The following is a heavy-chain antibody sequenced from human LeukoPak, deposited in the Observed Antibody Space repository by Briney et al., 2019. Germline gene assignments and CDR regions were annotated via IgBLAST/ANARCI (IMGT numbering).Heavy chain of an antibody. J-gene: IGHJ6*03. Sequence: GGSLRLSCVASGFTFTNYAMSWVRQAPGKGLEWVSGIRDSGDATYYADSVKGRFTISRDNSKKTVYLEMSSLGADDTAVYYCAKNGGRSLYYYYMEVWAEGPRSPSP. D-gene: IGHD2-8*01. CDR3: AKNGGRSLYYYYMEV. V-gene: IGHV3-23*01. CDR1: GFTFTNYA. CDR2: IRDSGDAT.